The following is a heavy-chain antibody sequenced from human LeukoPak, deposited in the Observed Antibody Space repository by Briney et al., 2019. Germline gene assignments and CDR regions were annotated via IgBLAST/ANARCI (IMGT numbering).Heavy chain of an antibody. Sequence: PSEALSLTCAVYGGSFSGYYWSWIRQPPGKGPEWIGEINHSGSTNYNPSLKSRVTISVDTSKNQFSLKLSSVTAADTAVYYCARTGLWLRLNDYWGQGTLVTVSS. CDR3: ARTGLWLRLNDY. V-gene: IGHV4-34*01. J-gene: IGHJ4*02. CDR2: INHSGST. D-gene: IGHD5-12*01. CDR1: GGSFSGYY.